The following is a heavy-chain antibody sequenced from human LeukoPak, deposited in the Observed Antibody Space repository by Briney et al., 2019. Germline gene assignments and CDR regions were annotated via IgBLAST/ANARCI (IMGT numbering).Heavy chain of an antibody. Sequence: SVKVSCKASGGTFSSYAISWVRQAPGQGLEWMGGIIPIFGTANYAQKFQGRVTITADESTSTAYMELSSLRSEDTAVYYCARLSDPYYYGSGSYYIDYWGQGTLVTVSS. D-gene: IGHD3-10*01. CDR2: IIPIFGTA. CDR3: ARLSDPYYYGSGSYYIDY. V-gene: IGHV1-69*13. J-gene: IGHJ4*02. CDR1: GGTFSSYA.